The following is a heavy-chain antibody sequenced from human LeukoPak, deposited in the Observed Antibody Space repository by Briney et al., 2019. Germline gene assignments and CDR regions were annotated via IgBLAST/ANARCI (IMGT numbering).Heavy chain of an antibody. Sequence: SETLSLTCAVYGGSFSGYYWSWIRQPPGKGLEWIGEINHSGSTNYNPSLKSRVTISVDTSKNQFSLKLSSVTAADTAVYYCARYEGIAAAGSYNWFDPWGQGTLVTVSS. D-gene: IGHD6-13*01. CDR2: INHSGST. V-gene: IGHV4-34*01. CDR1: GGSFSGYY. CDR3: ARYEGIAAAGSYNWFDP. J-gene: IGHJ5*02.